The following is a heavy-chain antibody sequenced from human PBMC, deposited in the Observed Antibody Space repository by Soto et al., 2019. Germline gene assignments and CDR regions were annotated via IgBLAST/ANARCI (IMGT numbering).Heavy chain of an antibody. J-gene: IGHJ4*02. Sequence: QVQLVESGGGVVQPGRSLSLSCAASGFTFSSYGMHWVRQAPGKGLEWVAVISYDGSNKYYADSVKGRFTISRDNSKNTLYLQMNSLRAEDTAVYYCAKEEGSGWFDYWGQGTLVTVSS. CDR1: GFTFSSYG. CDR2: ISYDGSNK. V-gene: IGHV3-30*18. CDR3: AKEEGSGWFDY. D-gene: IGHD6-19*01.